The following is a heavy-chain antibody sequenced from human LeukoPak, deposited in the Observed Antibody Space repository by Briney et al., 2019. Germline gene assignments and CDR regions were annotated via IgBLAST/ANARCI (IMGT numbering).Heavy chain of an antibody. D-gene: IGHD3-3*01. CDR1: GGSISSGGYY. Sequence: SETLSLTCTVSGGSISSGGYYWSWIRQHPGKGLEWIGYIYYSGSTYYNPSLKSRVTISVDTSKNQFSLKLSSVTAADTAVYYCARYLFGVVNYYYYYYGMDVWGRGTTVTVSS. J-gene: IGHJ6*02. CDR2: IYYSGST. CDR3: ARYLFGVVNYYYYYYGMDV. V-gene: IGHV4-31*03.